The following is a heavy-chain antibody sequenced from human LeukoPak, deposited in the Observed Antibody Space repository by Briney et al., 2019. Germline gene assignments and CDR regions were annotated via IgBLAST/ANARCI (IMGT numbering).Heavy chain of an antibody. CDR1: GGSMRSYY. D-gene: IGHD6-19*01. CDR2: IYYSGST. J-gene: IGHJ5*02. V-gene: IGHV4-59*01. Sequence: SETLSLTYTVSGGSMRSYYWSWLGQPPGKGVEWIGYIYYSGSTTYNPSLKSRVTISVDTSKNQFSLKLSSVTAADTAVNYCDRDPTLSSGWSGWFDPWGQGTLVTVSS. CDR3: DRDPTLSSGWSGWFDP.